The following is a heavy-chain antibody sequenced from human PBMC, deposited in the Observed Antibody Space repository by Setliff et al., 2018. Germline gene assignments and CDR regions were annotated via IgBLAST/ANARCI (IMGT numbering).Heavy chain of an antibody. D-gene: IGHD2-15*01. CDR1: GFTFSSYS. Sequence: GGSLRLSCAASGFTFSSYSMNWVRQAPGKGLEWISTIYTTGNTFYADSVKGRFTISRDNSKNTLYLQMNSLRAEDTAVYYCARLAVVNFYGMDVWGQGTTVTVSS. J-gene: IGHJ6*02. CDR2: IYTTGNT. V-gene: IGHV3-53*01. CDR3: ARLAVVNFYGMDV.